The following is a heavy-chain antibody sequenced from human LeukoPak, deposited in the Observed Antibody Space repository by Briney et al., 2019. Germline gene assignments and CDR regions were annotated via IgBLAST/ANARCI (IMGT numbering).Heavy chain of an antibody. D-gene: IGHD5-18*01. Sequence: GGSLRLSCAASGFTFSSYAMSWVRQPPGKGLEWVSAISGSGGSTYYADSVKGRFTISRDNSKNTLYLQMNSLRAEDTAVYYCAFRLGYSYGHYFDYWGQGTLVTVSS. CDR3: AFRLGYSYGHYFDY. CDR1: GFTFSSYA. J-gene: IGHJ4*02. V-gene: IGHV3-23*01. CDR2: ISGSGGST.